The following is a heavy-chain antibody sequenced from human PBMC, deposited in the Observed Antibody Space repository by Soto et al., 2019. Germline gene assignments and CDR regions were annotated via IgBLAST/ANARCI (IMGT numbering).Heavy chain of an antibody. Sequence: SVKVSCKASGGTFSSYSISWVRQAPGQGLEWMGGIIPIFGTANYAQKFQGRVTITADESTSTAYMELSSLRSEDTAVYYCARGGVGATSLFDYWGQGTLVTVSS. CDR1: GGTFSSYS. J-gene: IGHJ4*02. CDR3: ARGGVGATSLFDY. CDR2: IIPIFGTA. D-gene: IGHD1-26*01. V-gene: IGHV1-69*13.